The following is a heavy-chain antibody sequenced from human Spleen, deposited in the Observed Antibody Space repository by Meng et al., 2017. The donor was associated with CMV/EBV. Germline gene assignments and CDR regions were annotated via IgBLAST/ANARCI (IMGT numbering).Heavy chain of an antibody. Sequence: ASVKVSCKASGYTFTSYGISWVRQAPGQGLEWMGWISAYNGNTNYAQKLQGRVTMTTDTSTSTAYMELRSLRSDDTAVYYCARTPEYSSSHFWSGYSPKGSYYYYGMDVWGQGTTVTVSS. J-gene: IGHJ6*02. CDR3: ARTPEYSSSHFWSGYSPKGSYYYYGMDV. CDR2: ISAYNGNT. V-gene: IGHV1-18*01. D-gene: IGHD3-3*02. CDR1: GYTFTSYG.